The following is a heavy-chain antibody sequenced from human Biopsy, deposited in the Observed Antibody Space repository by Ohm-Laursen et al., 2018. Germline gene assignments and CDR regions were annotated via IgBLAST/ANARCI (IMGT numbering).Heavy chain of an antibody. Sequence: SLRLSCTASGFTFSDYYMNWIRQAPGKGLEWISLIWYDGTNEDYADSVKGRFTISRDNSKNTLYLQINTLTLEDTAFYYCARGLSSGWYGYFDVWGRGTLVTVSS. CDR2: IWYDGTNE. D-gene: IGHD6-19*01. CDR1: GFTFSDYY. J-gene: IGHJ2*01. V-gene: IGHV3-33*08. CDR3: ARGLSSGWYGYFDV.